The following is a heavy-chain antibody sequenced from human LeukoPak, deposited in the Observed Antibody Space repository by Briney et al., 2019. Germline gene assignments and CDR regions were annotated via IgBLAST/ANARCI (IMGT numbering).Heavy chain of an antibody. V-gene: IGHV3-64*01. CDR3: ARDQGWFDP. J-gene: IGHJ5*02. CDR2: ISGIGDST. CDR1: GFTLSTYA. Sequence: GRSLRPSCAVSGFTLSTYAMHWVRQAPGKGLEYVSAISGIGDSTYYANSVKGRFTTSRDNSTKTLYLQIGCVRAADMAGTFCARDQGWFDPWGQRTLVT.